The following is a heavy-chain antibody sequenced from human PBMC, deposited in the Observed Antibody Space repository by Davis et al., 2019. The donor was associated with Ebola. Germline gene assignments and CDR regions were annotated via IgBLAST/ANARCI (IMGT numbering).Heavy chain of an antibody. V-gene: IGHV3-7*01. J-gene: IGHJ4*02. Sequence: PGGSLRLSCAASGFTFSRDWMTWARQAPGKGLEWVANIKQDGSEKYYVDSVKGRFTISRDNAKNSLYRQMNSLRAEDTAVYYCARDGVPAALDYWGQGTLVTVSS. CDR1: GFTFSRDW. D-gene: IGHD2-2*01. CDR3: ARDGVPAALDY. CDR2: IKQDGSEK.